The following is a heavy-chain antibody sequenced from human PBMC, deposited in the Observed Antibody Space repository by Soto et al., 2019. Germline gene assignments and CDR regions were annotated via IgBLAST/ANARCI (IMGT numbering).Heavy chain of an antibody. CDR3: AKDRVLCSGGSCYGINSFDY. V-gene: IGHV3-23*01. J-gene: IGHJ4*02. CDR2: ISGSGGST. CDR1: GFTFSSYA. D-gene: IGHD2-15*01. Sequence: GGSLRLSCAASGFTFSSYAMSWVRQAPGKGLEWVSAISGSGGSTYYADSVKGRFTISRDNSKNTLYLQMNSLRAEDTAVYYCAKDRVLCSGGSCYGINSFDYWGQGTLVTVSS.